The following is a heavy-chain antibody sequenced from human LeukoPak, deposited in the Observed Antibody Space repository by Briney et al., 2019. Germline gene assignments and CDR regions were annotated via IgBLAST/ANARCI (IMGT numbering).Heavy chain of an antibody. CDR2: IIPIRGIA. CDR3: SRDPPLPPTCFDP. V-gene: IGHV1-69*10. J-gene: IGHJ5*02. CDR1: GGTFISYN. Sequence: SVKVSCKASGGTFISYNISWVRQAQGQGQEWKGGIIPIRGIANYAQKFQGRVPITADKSTTTAYIELSSLSSEDTAVYYCSRDPPLPPTCFDPWGQGTLVTVSS.